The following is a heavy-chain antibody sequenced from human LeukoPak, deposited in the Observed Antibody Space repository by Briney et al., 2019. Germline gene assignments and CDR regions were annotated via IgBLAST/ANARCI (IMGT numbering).Heavy chain of an antibody. Sequence: GGSLRLSCAASGFAFSSYWMSWVRQPPGKGLEWVANIKQDGSEKYYVDPVKGRFTISRDNAKNSLYLQMNSLRAEDTAVYYCARDRDAYYDFWSGYSYYFDYWGQGTLVTVSS. CDR2: IKQDGSEK. D-gene: IGHD3-3*01. CDR3: ARDRDAYYDFWSGYSYYFDY. V-gene: IGHV3-7*01. CDR1: GFAFSSYW. J-gene: IGHJ4*02.